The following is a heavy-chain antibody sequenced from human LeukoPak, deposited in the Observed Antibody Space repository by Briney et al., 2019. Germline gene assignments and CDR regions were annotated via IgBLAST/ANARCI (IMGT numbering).Heavy chain of an antibody. J-gene: IGHJ4*02. D-gene: IGHD2-21*02. CDR1: GYTFTAYY. CDR3: ARGVVVTAVVIFDY. V-gene: IGHV1-2*02. CDR2: INPTSGGT. Sequence: ASVKVSCKPSGYTFTAYYVHWVRQAPGQGLEWMGWINPTSGGTHYAQKFQGRVTMTRDTSISTAYMELSRLTSDDTAGYYCARGVVVTAVVIFDYWGQGTLVTVSS.